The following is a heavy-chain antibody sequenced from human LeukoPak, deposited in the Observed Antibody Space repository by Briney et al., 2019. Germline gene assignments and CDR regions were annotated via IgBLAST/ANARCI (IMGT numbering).Heavy chain of an antibody. D-gene: IGHD4-17*01. V-gene: IGHV3-23*01. J-gene: IGHJ4*02. CDR1: GFTFSSYA. CDR2: ISGSGGST. Sequence: GGSLRLSXAASGFTFSSYAMSWVRQAPGKRLEWVSAISGSGGSTYYPDSVRGRFTISRDNSRNTLYLQMNSLRAEDTAVYYCAKHGESYGDSRTDYWGQGSLVTVSS. CDR3: AKHGESYGDSRTDY.